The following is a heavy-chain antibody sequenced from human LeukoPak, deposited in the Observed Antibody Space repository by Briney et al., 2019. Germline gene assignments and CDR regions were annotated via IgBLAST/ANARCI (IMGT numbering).Heavy chain of an antibody. CDR2: IWYDGSNK. CDR3: ARDSRITIFGVVLPDY. V-gene: IGHV3-33*01. J-gene: IGHJ4*02. D-gene: IGHD3-3*01. CDR1: GFTFSSYG. Sequence: PGRSLRLSCAASGFTFSSYGMHWVRQAPGKGLEWVAVIWYDGSNKYYADSAKGRFTISRDNSKNTLYLQMNSLRAEDTAVYYCARDSRITIFGVVLPDYWGQGTLVTVSS.